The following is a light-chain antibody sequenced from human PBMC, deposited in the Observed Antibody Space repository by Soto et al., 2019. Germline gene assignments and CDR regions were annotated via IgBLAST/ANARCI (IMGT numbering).Light chain of an antibody. CDR3: SSYTTTTTQV. CDR1: SSDVGGYNY. J-gene: IGLJ2*01. CDR2: DVG. V-gene: IGLV2-11*01. Sequence: QSALTQPRSVSGSPGQSVTISCTGTSSDVGGYNYVSWYQQHPGKAPKLMIYDVGKRPSGVPDRFSGSKSDNTASLTISGLQAEDEADYYCSSYTTTTTQVFGGGTKVTVL.